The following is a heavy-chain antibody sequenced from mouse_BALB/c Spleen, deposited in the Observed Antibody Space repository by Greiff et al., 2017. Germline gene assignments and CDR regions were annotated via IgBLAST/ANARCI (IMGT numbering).Heavy chain of an antibody. CDR1: GYTFTDYV. CDR2: IYPGSGST. D-gene: IGHD1-2*01. V-gene: IGHV1-77*01. CDR3: ARLDYYGYHYAMDY. Sequence: QVQLKESGPELVKPGASVKMSCKASGYTFTDYVISWVKQRTGQGLEWIGEIYPGSGSTYYNEKFKGKATLTADKSSNTAYMQLSSLTSEDSAVYFCARLDYYGYHYAMDYWGQGTSVTVSS. J-gene: IGHJ4*01.